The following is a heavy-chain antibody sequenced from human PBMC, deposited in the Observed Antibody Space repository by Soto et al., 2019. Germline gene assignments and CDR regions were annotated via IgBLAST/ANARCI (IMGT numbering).Heavy chain of an antibody. CDR3: ARQGYCSNTACYSVDY. D-gene: IGHD2-2*02. V-gene: IGHV5-51*01. CDR2: IYPGDSNT. Sequence: PGESLKISCRGFGYSFTSSGTGWVGQMPGKGLEWMGIIYPGDSNTRYSPSFQRQVTISADKSISSAYLQWSSLKASDTAMYYCARQGYCSNTACYSVDYWGQGTLVTVSS. J-gene: IGHJ4*02. CDR1: GYSFTSSG.